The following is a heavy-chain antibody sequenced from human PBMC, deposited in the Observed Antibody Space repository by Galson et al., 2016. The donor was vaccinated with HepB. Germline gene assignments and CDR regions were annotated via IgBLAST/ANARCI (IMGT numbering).Heavy chain of an antibody. V-gene: IGHV3-48*04. CDR3: TKNHCSDGACPEHSHIEV. CDR1: GFNFSRYT. CDR2: ISFTGDAI. J-gene: IGHJ6*03. Sequence: SLRLSCAASGFNFSRYTMNWVRQAPGKGLEWVSYISFTGDAIYYADSVRGRFTTSRDNSKNTVYLQMNSLRVEDTAVYYCTKNHCSDGACPEHSHIEVWGKGTTVTVSS. D-gene: IGHD2-8*01.